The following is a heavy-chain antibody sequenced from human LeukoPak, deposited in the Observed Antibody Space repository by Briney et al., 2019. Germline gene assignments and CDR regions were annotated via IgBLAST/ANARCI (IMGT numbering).Heavy chain of an antibody. CDR1: GYTFTSYD. J-gene: IGHJ3*02. D-gene: IGHD3-9*01. Sequence: ASVKVSCKASGYTFTSYDINWVRQATGQGLEWMGWMNPNSGNTGYAQKFQGRVTMTRNTSISTAYMELSSLRSEDTAVYCCAREGRYYDILTGYYLGAFDIWGQGTMVTVSS. V-gene: IGHV1-8*01. CDR2: MNPNSGNT. CDR3: AREGRYYDILTGYYLGAFDI.